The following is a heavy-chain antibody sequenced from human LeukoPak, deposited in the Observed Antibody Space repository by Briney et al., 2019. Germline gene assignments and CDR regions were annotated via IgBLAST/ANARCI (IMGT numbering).Heavy chain of an antibody. CDR2: ISGSGDST. Sequence: ETLSLTCTVSGGSISSSSYYWGWIRQPPGKGLEWVSAISGSGDSTYYADSVKGRFTISRDNSKNTLYLQMSSLRAEDTAVYYCAKADAEYHYGSGSYYEGDWGQGTLVTVSS. D-gene: IGHD3-10*01. J-gene: IGHJ4*02. CDR3: AKADAEYHYGSGSYYEGD. V-gene: IGHV3-23*01. CDR1: GGSISSSSYY.